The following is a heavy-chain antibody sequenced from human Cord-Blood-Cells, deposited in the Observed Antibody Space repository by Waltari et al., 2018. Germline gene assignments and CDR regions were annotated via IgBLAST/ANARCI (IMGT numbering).Heavy chain of an antibody. J-gene: IGHJ4*02. CDR1: GYTFTGYY. CDR3: AMSYSSSSYFDY. Sequence: QVQLAQSGAEGKKPGASVKVSWQASGYTFTGYYMHWVRQAPGQGLEWMGWINPNSGGTNYAQKFQSRVTITRDTSISTAYMELSRLRSDDTAVYYCAMSYSSSSYFDYWGQGTLVTVSS. D-gene: IGHD6-6*01. V-gene: IGHV1-2*02. CDR2: INPNSGGT.